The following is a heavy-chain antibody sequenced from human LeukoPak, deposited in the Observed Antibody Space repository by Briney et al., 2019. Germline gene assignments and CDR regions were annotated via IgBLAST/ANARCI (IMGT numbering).Heavy chain of an antibody. V-gene: IGHV1-2*02. D-gene: IGHD1-1*01. CDR2: IDPSNGGP. CDR1: GYAFTAYY. CDR3: AREVWKYDY. Sequence: ASVKVSCKTSGYAFTAYYIHWVRQAPGQGLEWMGWIDPSNGGPNYAQKFQGRVTMTRDTSISTAYMELSRLTSDDTAVCYCAREVWKYDYWGQGTLVIVSS. J-gene: IGHJ4*02.